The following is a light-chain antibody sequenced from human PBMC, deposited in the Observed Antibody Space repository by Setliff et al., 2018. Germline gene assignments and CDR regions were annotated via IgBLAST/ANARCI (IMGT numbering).Light chain of an antibody. CDR3: NSYAGSNHFV. CDR1: SSDIGAYNY. CDR2: EVS. J-gene: IGLJ1*01. Sequence: QSALTQPPSASGSPGQSVTISCTGTSSDIGAYNYVSWYQQHPDKAPKLMIYEVSKRPSGVPDRFSGSKSGNTASLTVSGLQAEDEADYYCNSYAGSNHFVFGTGTKVTVL. V-gene: IGLV2-8*01.